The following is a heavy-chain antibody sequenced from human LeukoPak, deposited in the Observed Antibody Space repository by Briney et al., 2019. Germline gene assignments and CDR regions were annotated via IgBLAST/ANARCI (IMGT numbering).Heavy chain of an antibody. D-gene: IGHD1-1*01. J-gene: IGHJ4*02. CDR1: GFTFSSYE. V-gene: IGHV3-48*03. CDR3: ARGIGLERRYFQFDY. Sequence: GGSLRLSCVASGFTFSSYEMNWVRQVPGKALEWVSYIDFGGRIINYADHVKGRFTISRDNAKNSVYLQMNSLRAEDTAVYYCARGIGLERRYFQFDYWGQGILVTVSS. CDR2: IDFGGRII.